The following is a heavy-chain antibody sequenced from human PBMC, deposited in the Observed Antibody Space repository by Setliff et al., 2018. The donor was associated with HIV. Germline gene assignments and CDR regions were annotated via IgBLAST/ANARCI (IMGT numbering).Heavy chain of an antibody. CDR2: IYSKNDGGRR. V-gene: IGHV3-15*01. J-gene: IGHJ4*02. CDR3: ATLSRGGFTSGWYYFDH. D-gene: IGHD6-19*01. Sequence: GESLKISCAASGFTFSHAWMSWVRQLPGKGLEWVGRIYSKNDGGRRDYAAPVKGRFTISRDDSKNMLYLQMNSLKIEDAGVYYCATLSRGGFTSGWYYFDHWGQGAQVTVSS. CDR1: GFTFSHAW.